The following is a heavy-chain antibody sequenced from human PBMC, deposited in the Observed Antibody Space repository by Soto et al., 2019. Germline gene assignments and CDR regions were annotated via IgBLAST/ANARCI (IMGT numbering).Heavy chain of an antibody. D-gene: IGHD2-15*01. Sequence: SETLSLTCTVSGGSISSYYWSWIRQPPGKGLEWIGNSYYSGSTNYNPSLKSRVTISVDTSKNQFSLKLSSVTAEDTAVYYCARDQCSGGSCGDYYAMDVWGQGTTVTVSS. V-gene: IGHV4-59*01. CDR1: GGSISSYY. J-gene: IGHJ6*02. CDR3: ARDQCSGGSCGDYYAMDV. CDR2: SYYSGST.